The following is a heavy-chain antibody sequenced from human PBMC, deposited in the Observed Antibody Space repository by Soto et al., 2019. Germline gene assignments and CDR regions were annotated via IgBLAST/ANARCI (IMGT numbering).Heavy chain of an antibody. CDR3: AKNPGMATIEDAFDI. D-gene: IGHD5-12*01. CDR1: GFTFSSYG. V-gene: IGHV3-30*18. Sequence: PGGSLRLSCAASGFTFSSYGMHWVRQAPGKGLEWVAVISYDGSNKYYADSVKGRFTISRDNSKNTLYLQMNSLRAEDTAVYYCAKNPGMATIEDAFDIWGQGTMVTVSS. J-gene: IGHJ3*02. CDR2: ISYDGSNK.